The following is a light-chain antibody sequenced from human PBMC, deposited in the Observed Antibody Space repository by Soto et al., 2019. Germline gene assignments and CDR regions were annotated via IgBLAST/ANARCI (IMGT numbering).Light chain of an antibody. J-gene: IGKJ5*01. CDR1: QSVSIY. CDR3: QQRSNWPPIT. V-gene: IGKV3-11*01. CDR2: DAS. Sequence: EILLTQSPATLSLSPGERATLSCRASQSVSIYLAWYQQRPGQAPRLLIYDASNRATGIPARFSGSGSGTDFTLTISSLEPEDFAVYYCQQRSNWPPITFGQGTRLEIK.